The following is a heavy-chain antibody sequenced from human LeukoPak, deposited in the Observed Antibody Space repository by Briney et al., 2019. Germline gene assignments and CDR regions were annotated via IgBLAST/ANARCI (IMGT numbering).Heavy chain of an antibody. Sequence: SVKVSCKASGGTFSSYAISWVRQAPGQGLEWMGGIIPIFGTANYAQKFQGRVTITADESTSTAYMELSSLRSEDTAVYYCAGSSTTRDAFDIWGQGTMVTVSS. J-gene: IGHJ3*02. CDR1: GGTFSSYA. V-gene: IGHV1-69*13. CDR2: IIPIFGTA. CDR3: AGSSTTRDAFDI. D-gene: IGHD2-2*01.